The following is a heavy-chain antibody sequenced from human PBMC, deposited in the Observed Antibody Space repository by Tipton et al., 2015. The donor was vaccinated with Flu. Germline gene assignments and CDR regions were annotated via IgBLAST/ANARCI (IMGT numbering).Heavy chain of an antibody. CDR1: GYPLTSYG. Sequence: QLVQSGAEVKKPGASMKVSCKASGYPLTSYGVSWARQAPGQGLEWMGWISVYDDDTNYAQKFQGRVTMTTDTSTSTAYMELRSLKSDDTAVYYCARPGGPAAVNPFSYFDFWCQGTLVTVSS. CDR3: ARPGGPAAVNPFSYFDF. V-gene: IGHV1-18*04. CDR2: ISVYDDDT. D-gene: IGHD2-2*01. J-gene: IGHJ4*02.